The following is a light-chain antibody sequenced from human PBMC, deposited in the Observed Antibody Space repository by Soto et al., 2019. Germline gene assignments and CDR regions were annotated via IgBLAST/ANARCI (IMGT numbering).Light chain of an antibody. V-gene: IGLV2-23*01. J-gene: IGLJ1*01. CDR2: EGT. Sequence: QSALTQPASVSGSPGQSITISCTGTNSDVGSYDVVSWFQQHPGKAPKLMIYEGTKRPSGVSNRFSGSKSGNTASLTISWLQAEDEADYYCCSYTSGSTYYVFGTGTKLTVL. CDR3: CSYTSGSTYYV. CDR1: NSDVGSYDV.